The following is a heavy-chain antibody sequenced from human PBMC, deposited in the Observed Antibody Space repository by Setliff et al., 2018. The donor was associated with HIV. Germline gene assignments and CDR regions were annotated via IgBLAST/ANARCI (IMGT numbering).Heavy chain of an antibody. V-gene: IGHV4-59*01. D-gene: IGHD6-19*01. CDR3: ARFTSGWYGQY. CDR2: IYSNGGT. J-gene: IGHJ4*02. Sequence: SETLSLTCNVPGGSISAYYWSWVRQPPGKRLEWIGYIYSNGGTAYNPSLKSRVTISVDTSKNQFSLKLTSVTIADTAVYYCARFTSGWYGQYWGQGTLVTVSS. CDR1: GGSISAYY.